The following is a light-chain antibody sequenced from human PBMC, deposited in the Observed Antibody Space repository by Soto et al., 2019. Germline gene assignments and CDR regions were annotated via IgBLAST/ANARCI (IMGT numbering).Light chain of an antibody. CDR3: QSYDNSHDWDVV. J-gene: IGLJ2*01. V-gene: IGLV1-40*01. Sequence: QSVLTQPPSVSGAPGQRVTISCTGSSSNIGAGYAVHWYQQLPGTAPKLLISDNTDRPSGVPDRFSGSQSGTTASLAITGLQAADEAEYFCQSYDNSHDWDVVFGGGTKVTVL. CDR1: SSNIGAGYA. CDR2: DNT.